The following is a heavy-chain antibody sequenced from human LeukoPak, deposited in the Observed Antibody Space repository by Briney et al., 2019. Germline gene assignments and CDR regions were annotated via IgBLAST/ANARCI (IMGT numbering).Heavy chain of an antibody. J-gene: IGHJ4*02. D-gene: IGHD3-22*01. CDR1: GGSISSYY. CDR2: IYSSGST. V-gene: IGHV4-59*01. Sequence: PSETLSLTCTVSGGSISSYYWSWIRQPPGKRLEWIGYIYSSGSTNYNPSLKSRVTISVDTSKNQFSLKLTSVTAADTAMYYCARVGDSDSSGYYCGPDYWGQGTLVTVSS. CDR3: ARVGDSDSSGYYCGPDY.